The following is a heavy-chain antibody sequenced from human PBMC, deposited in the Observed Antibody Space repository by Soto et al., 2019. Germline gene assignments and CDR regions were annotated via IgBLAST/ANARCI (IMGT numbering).Heavy chain of an antibody. CDR1: GYSISSGYY. Sequence: SGTLSLTCAVSGYSISSGYYWGWIRQPPGKGLEWIGSIYHSGSTYYNPSLKSRVTISVDTSKNQFSLKLSSVTAADTAVYYCASCLRFRSGYYDAFDIWGQGTMVTVSS. CDR3: ASCLRFRSGYYDAFDI. D-gene: IGHD3-3*01. CDR2: IYHSGST. J-gene: IGHJ3*02. V-gene: IGHV4-38-2*01.